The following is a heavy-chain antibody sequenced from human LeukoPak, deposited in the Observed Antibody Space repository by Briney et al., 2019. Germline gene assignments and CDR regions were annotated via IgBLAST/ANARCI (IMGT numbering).Heavy chain of an antibody. CDR2: ISTYNVNT. Sequence: AVRVSCKASCYTFTSYGITWVREAPGQGLEWMGWISTYNVNTNYAQKLQGRVTMTTDTFTSTAYMEMRSMRSDGTAVYYCARVKKSTMVRGGNWFDPWGQGTLAPVSS. CDR1: CYTFTSYG. V-gene: IGHV1-18*01. J-gene: IGHJ5*02. D-gene: IGHD3-10*01. CDR3: ARVKKSTMVRGGNWFDP.